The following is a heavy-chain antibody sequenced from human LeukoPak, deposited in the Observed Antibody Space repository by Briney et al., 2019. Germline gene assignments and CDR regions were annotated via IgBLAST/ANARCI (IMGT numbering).Heavy chain of an antibody. D-gene: IGHD5-18*01. Sequence: SQTLSLTCTVSGGSISSGDYYWSWIRQPPGKGLEWIGYIYYSGSTYYNLSLKSRVTISVDTSKNQFSLKLSSVTAADTAVYYCARTPYSYGNFDYWGQGTLVTVSS. CDR2: IYYSGST. V-gene: IGHV4-30-4*01. CDR1: GGSISSGDYY. CDR3: ARTPYSYGNFDY. J-gene: IGHJ4*02.